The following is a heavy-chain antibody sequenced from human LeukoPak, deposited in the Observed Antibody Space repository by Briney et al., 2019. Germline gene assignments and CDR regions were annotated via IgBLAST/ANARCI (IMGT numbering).Heavy chain of an antibody. Sequence: SQTLSLTCAISGDSVSSNSAAWNWIRQSPSRGLEWLGRTYYRSKWYNDYAVSVKSRITINPDTSKNQFSLQLNSVTPEDTAVYYCARVAYDFWSGYYPRFDPWGQGTLVTVSS. CDR1: GDSVSSNSAA. J-gene: IGHJ5*02. CDR2: TYYRSKWYN. CDR3: ARVAYDFWSGYYPRFDP. D-gene: IGHD3-3*01. V-gene: IGHV6-1*01.